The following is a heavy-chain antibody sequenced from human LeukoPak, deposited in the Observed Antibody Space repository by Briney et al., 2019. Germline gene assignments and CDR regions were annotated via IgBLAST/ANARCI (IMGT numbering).Heavy chain of an antibody. CDR1: GFTFDDYG. J-gene: IGHJ2*01. D-gene: IGHD6-13*01. CDR2: INWNGGST. V-gene: IGHV3-20*04. CDR3: ARTPSIVGYTSRELGHWYFDL. Sequence: GGSLGLSCAASGFTFDDYGMSWVRQAPGKGLEWVSGINWNGGSTGYADSVKGRFTISRDNARNSLYLQMKSLRAEDTAVYYCARTPSIVGYTSRELGHWYFDLWGRGTPVTVSS.